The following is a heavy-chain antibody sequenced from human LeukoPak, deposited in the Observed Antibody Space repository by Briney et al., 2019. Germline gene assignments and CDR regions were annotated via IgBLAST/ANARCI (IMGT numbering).Heavy chain of an antibody. V-gene: IGHV3-23*01. CDR3: AKWDDFWSGYNAFDI. Sequence: PGGSLRLSCAASGFTFSSYGMHWVRQAPGKGLEWVSAISGSGGSTYYADSVKGRFTISRDNSKNTLYLQMNSLRAEDMAVYYCAKWDDFWSGYNAFDIWGQGTMVTVSS. J-gene: IGHJ3*02. CDR1: GFTFSSYG. CDR2: ISGSGGST. D-gene: IGHD3-3*01.